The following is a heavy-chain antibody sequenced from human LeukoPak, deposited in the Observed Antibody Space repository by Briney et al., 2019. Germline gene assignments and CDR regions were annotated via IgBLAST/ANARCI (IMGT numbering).Heavy chain of an antibody. CDR3: ATANSGPDI. V-gene: IGHV3-30-3*01. CDR1: GFTFSSYA. D-gene: IGHD1-1*01. J-gene: IGHJ3*02. CDR2: ISYDGSNK. Sequence: GGSLRLSCAASGFTFSSYAMHWVRQAPGKGLEWVAVISYDGSNKYYADSVKGRFTISRDNSKSTLYLQMNSLRAEDTAVYYCATANSGPDIWGQGTTVTVSS.